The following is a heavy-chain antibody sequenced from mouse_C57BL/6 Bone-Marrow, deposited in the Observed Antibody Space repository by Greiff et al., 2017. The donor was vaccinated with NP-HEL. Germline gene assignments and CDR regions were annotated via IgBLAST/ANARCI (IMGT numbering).Heavy chain of an antibody. CDR3: ARRLLRDFDY. Sequence: EVKLMESGGDLVKPGGSLKLSCAASGFTFSSYGMSWVRQTPDKRLEWVATISSGGSYTYYPDSVKGRFTISRDNAKNTLYLQMGSLKSEDTAMYYCARRLLRDFDYWGQGTTLTVSS. CDR1: GFTFSSYG. CDR2: ISSGGSYT. D-gene: IGHD1-1*01. V-gene: IGHV5-6*02. J-gene: IGHJ2*01.